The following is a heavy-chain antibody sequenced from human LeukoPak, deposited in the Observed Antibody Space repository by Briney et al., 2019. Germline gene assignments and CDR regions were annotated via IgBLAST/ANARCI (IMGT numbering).Heavy chain of an antibody. J-gene: IGHJ4*02. V-gene: IGHV4-34*01. D-gene: IGHD3-10*01. CDR1: GVSFSGYY. Sequence: SETLSLTCAVYGVSFSGYYWSWIRQPPGKGLEWIGEINHSGSTNYNPSLKSRVTISVDTSKNQFSLKLSSVTAADTAVYYCARGRYYYGSGSSQPLFDYWGQGTLVTVSS. CDR3: ARGRYYYGSGSSQPLFDY. CDR2: INHSGST.